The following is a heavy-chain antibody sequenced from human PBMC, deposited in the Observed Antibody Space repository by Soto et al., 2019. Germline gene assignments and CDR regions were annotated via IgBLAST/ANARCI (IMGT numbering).Heavy chain of an antibody. Sequence: GGSLRLSCAASGFTFSSYEMNWVRQAPGKGLEWVSYISSSGSTIYYADSVKGRFTISRDNAKNSLYLQMNSLRAEDTAVYYCARGCSIVVVPAAFCGLDYWGQGTLVTVSS. CDR1: GFTFSSYE. V-gene: IGHV3-48*03. CDR2: ISSSGSTI. J-gene: IGHJ4*02. D-gene: IGHD2-2*01. CDR3: ARGCSIVVVPAAFCGLDY.